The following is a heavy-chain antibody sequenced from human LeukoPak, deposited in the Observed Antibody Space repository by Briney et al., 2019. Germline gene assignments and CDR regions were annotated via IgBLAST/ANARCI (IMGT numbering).Heavy chain of an antibody. J-gene: IGHJ4*02. V-gene: IGHV3-48*01. Sequence: TGGSLRLSCAASGFTFSNFAMNWVRRAPGKRPEGASYIRSSGDTILYADSVKGRFTISRDNARNSLYLQMNSLRAEDTAVYYCARGRFASGSSDSAYWGQGTLVTVSS. D-gene: IGHD3-10*01. CDR1: GFTFSNFA. CDR2: IRSSGDTI. CDR3: ARGRFASGSSDSAY.